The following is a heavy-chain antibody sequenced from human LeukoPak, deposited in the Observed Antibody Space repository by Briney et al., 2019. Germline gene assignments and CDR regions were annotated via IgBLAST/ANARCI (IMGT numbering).Heavy chain of an antibody. CDR3: ARAIGGIAARPGLRFDP. J-gene: IGHJ5*02. CDR1: GYSIRSGYY. CDR2: IYHSRST. Sequence: PSETLSLTCTVSGYSIRSGYYWGWIRQPPGKGLEWIGSIYHSRSTYYNPSLKSRVTISVDTSKNQFSLRLSSVTAADTAVYYCARAIGGIAARPGLRFDPWGQGTLVTVSS. V-gene: IGHV4-38-2*02. D-gene: IGHD6-6*01.